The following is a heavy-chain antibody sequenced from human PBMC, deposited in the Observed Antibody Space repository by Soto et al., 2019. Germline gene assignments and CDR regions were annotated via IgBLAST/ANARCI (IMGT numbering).Heavy chain of an antibody. CDR2: ISYDGSNK. CDR3: ARGGSGEMYYFDY. CDR1: GFTFSSYA. J-gene: IGHJ4*02. V-gene: IGHV3-30-3*01. D-gene: IGHD3-10*01. Sequence: QVQLVESGGGVVQPGRSLRLSCAASGFTFSSYAMHWVRQAPGKGLEWVAVISYDGSNKYYADSVKGRFTISRDNSKNTLYLQVNSLRAEDTAVYYCARGGSGEMYYFDYWGQGTLVTVSS.